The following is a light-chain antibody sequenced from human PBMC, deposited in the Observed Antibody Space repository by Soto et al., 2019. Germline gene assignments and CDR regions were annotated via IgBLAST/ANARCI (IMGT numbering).Light chain of an antibody. Sequence: EIVMTQSPDTLYVSPGEGATLSCRAIHSVRTNLAWYQQKAGQAPRLLIYDASNRATGIPARFSGSGSGTDFTLTISSLEPEDFAVYYCQQRSNWPPITFGQGTRLE. CDR2: DAS. J-gene: IGKJ5*01. CDR3: QQRSNWPPIT. CDR1: HSVRTN. V-gene: IGKV3-11*01.